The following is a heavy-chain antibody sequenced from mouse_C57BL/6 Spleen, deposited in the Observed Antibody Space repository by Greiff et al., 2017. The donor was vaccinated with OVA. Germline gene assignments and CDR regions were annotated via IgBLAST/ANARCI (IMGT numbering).Heavy chain of an antibody. J-gene: IGHJ1*03. CDR3: TTLLGLDV. V-gene: IGHV14-4*01. D-gene: IGHD2-10*02. CDR2: IDPENGDT. Sequence: VQLQQSGAELVRPGASVKLSCTASGFNIKDDYMHWVKQRPEQGLEWIGWIDPENGDTEYASKFQGKATITADTSSNTAYLQLSILTSEDTAFYYCTTLLGLDVWGTGTTVTVSS. CDR1: GFNIKDDY.